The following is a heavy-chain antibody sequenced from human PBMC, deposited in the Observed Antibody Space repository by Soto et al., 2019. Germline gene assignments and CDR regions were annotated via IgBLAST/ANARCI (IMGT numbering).Heavy chain of an antibody. Sequence: QVQLVQSGAEVKKPGASVKVSCKASGYTFTSYGISWVRQAPGQGLEWMGWISANNGNTNYAQKFQGRVTMTTDTTTSTAYMELRSLRYDDTAVYYCANFVHGLYNYGHFPLRYWGQGTLVTVSS. CDR1: GYTFTSYG. CDR3: ANFVHGLYNYGHFPLRY. J-gene: IGHJ4*02. D-gene: IGHD5-18*01. CDR2: ISANNGNT. V-gene: IGHV1-18*01.